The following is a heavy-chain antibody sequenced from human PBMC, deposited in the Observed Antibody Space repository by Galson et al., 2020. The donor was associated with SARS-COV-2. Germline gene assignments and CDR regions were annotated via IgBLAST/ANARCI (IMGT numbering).Heavy chain of an antibody. CDR2: IDPNNAGA. CDR1: GYTFTDNY. V-gene: IGHV1-2*02. Sequence: ASVKVSCKASGYTFTDNYIHWVRQAPGEGLEWMAWIDPNNAGANHALKFLGRVTMTADTSISTAYMELSSLTSDDTAVYYCARDRNYYGSGSYLFDIWGQGTLVTVSS. D-gene: IGHD3-10*01. J-gene: IGHJ4*02. CDR3: ARDRNYYGSGSYLFDI.